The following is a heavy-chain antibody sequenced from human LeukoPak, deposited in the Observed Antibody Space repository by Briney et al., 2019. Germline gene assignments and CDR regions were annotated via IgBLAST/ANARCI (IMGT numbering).Heavy chain of an antibody. V-gene: IGHV1-2*02. CDR3: ARVWAYDYVWGSYRQAPYDY. J-gene: IGHJ4*02. CDR2: INPNSGGT. Sequence: ASVKVSCKASGYTFTGYYMHWVRQAPGQGLEWMGWINPNSGGTNYAQKFQGRVTMTGDTSISTAYMELSRLRSDDTAVYYCARVWAYDYVWGSYRQAPYDYWGQGTLVTVSS. D-gene: IGHD3-16*02. CDR1: GYTFTGYY.